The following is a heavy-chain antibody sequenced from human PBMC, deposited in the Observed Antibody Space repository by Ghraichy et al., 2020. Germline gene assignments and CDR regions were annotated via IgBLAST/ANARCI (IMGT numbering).Heavy chain of an antibody. CDR2: IVVGSGNT. CDR3: AAGSVVGATIDY. D-gene: IGHD1-26*01. J-gene: IGHJ4*02. CDR1: GFTFTSSA. V-gene: IGHV1-58*01. Sequence: SVKVSCKASGFTFTSSAVQWVRQARGQRLEWIGWIVVGSGNTNYAQKFQERVTITRDTSTRTAYMELSSLRSEDTAVYYCAAGSVVGATIDYWGQGTLVTVSS.